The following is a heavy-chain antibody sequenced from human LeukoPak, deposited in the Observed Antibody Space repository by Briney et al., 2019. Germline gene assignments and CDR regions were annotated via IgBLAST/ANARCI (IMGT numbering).Heavy chain of an antibody. Sequence: ASVKVSCKASGYTFTSYDINWVRQATGQGLEWMGWMNPNSGNTGYAQKFQGRVTMTRNTSISTAYMELSSLRSEDTAVYYCARGGYYGSGSPWDFDYWGQGTLVTVSS. CDR3: ARGGYYGSGSPWDFDY. CDR1: GYTFTSYD. D-gene: IGHD3-10*01. J-gene: IGHJ4*02. V-gene: IGHV1-8*01. CDR2: MNPNSGNT.